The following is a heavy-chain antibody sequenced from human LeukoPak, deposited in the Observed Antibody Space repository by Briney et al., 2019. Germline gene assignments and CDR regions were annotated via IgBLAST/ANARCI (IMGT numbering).Heavy chain of an antibody. CDR3: ARGRGSSSWYRAIDY. CDR1: GGSFSGYY. J-gene: IGHJ4*02. CDR2: INHSGST. Sequence: SETLSLTCAVYGGSFSGYYWSWTRQPPGKGLEWIGEINHSGSTNYNPSLKSRVTISVDTSKNQFSLKLSSVTAADTAVYYCARGRGSSSWYRAIDYWGQGTLVTVSS. D-gene: IGHD6-13*01. V-gene: IGHV4-34*01.